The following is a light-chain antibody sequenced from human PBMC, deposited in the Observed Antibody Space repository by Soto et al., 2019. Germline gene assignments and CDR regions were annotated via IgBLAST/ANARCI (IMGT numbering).Light chain of an antibody. Sequence: DIQVTQSPSTLSASIGVRVTITCRASQSISTRLAWFQQKPGRAPKLLVYQASSLESGVPSRFSGSGSGTQFTLTISSLQPEDFATYYCKQYNRYWTFGQGTKVEIK. CDR3: KQYNRYWT. CDR1: QSISTR. CDR2: QAS. J-gene: IGKJ1*01. V-gene: IGKV1-5*03.